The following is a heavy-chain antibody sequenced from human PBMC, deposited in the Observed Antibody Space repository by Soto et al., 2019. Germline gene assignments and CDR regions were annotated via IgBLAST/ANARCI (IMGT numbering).Heavy chain of an antibody. CDR2: IFWDDDK. CDR3: AHRSRGYAYYFDQ. V-gene: IGHV2-5*02. CDR1: GFSLTTRGVA. D-gene: IGHD5-12*01. J-gene: IGHJ4*02. Sequence: QITLKESGPALVRPTQTLTLTCSFSGFSLTTRGVAVGWIRQPPGKALEWLALIFWDDDKWYSPSLRSRLTIAXDXXKNQVVLTMTNMDPVGTATYYCAHRSRGYAYYFDQWGQGTLVTVSS.